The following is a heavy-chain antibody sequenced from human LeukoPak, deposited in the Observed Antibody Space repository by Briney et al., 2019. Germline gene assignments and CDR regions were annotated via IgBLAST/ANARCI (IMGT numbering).Heavy chain of an antibody. V-gene: IGHV3-NL1*01. CDR3: ATHPGGSDYY. CDR1: VFTFRSCG. Sequence: PGGSLRLSCAASVFTFRSCGMHGVRQAPGKGLEWVSVIYSGGSTYYADSVKGRFTISRDNSKNTLYLQLNSLKAEDTAVYYCATHPGGSDYYWGQGTLVTVSS. D-gene: IGHD2-15*01. CDR2: IYSGGST. J-gene: IGHJ4*02.